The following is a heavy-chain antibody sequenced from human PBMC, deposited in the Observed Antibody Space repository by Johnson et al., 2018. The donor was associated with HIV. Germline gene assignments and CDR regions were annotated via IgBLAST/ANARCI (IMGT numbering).Heavy chain of an antibody. J-gene: IGHJ3*02. V-gene: IGHV3-23*04. D-gene: IGHD3-22*01. CDR1: GFTFSSYG. CDR2: ISGDDDVP. CDR3: ARDQHNYYDSSERAFDI. Sequence: VQLVESGGGVVQPGRSLRLSCAASGFTFSSYGMHWVRQAPGKGLEWVSAISGDDDVPYYADSVKGRFTISRDNSKNTLYLQMNSLRAEDTAVYYCARDQHNYYDSSERAFDIWGQGTMVTVSS.